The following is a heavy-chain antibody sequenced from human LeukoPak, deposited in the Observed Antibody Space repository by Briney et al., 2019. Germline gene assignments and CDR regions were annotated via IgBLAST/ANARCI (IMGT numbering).Heavy chain of an antibody. CDR1: GFTFSSYA. CDR3: AELGITMIGGV. V-gene: IGHV3-30*02. D-gene: IGHD3-10*02. J-gene: IGHJ6*04. CDR2: IHYDGSNN. Sequence: GGSLRLSCAASGFTFSSYAMHWVRQAPGKGLEWVAFIHYDGSNNYYADSVKGRFTISRDNAKSSLYLQMNSLRAEDTAVYYCAELGITMIGGVWGKGTTVTISS.